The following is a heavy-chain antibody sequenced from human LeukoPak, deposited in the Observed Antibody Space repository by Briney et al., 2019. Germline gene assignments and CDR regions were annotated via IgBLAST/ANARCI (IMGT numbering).Heavy chain of an antibody. CDR3: AKDYFDSIDY. Sequence: GGSLRLSCAASGFNFNIAWMHRVRQIPGEGLVWVSRINTDGSNIKYAESVKGRFTISRDDAKNTLYLQMDSLRVEDTAIYYCAKDYFDSIDYWGQGVLVIVSS. CDR2: INTDGSNI. D-gene: IGHD3-9*01. V-gene: IGHV3-74*01. J-gene: IGHJ4*02. CDR1: GFNFNIAW.